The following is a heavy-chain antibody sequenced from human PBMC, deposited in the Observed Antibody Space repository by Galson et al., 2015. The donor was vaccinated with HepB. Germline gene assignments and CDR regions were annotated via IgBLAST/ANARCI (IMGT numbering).Heavy chain of an antibody. Sequence: SLRLSCAASGFIFRNYGMSWVRQAPGKGLEWVSTINDDGRNTHYADNVRGRFTISKDTSENTLYLHMNSLRADDTAVYYCTKGDGGYYELDNWGQGALVSVSS. V-gene: IGHV3-23*01. CDR3: TKGDGGYYELDN. J-gene: IGHJ4*02. CDR2: INDDGRNT. D-gene: IGHD1-26*01. CDR1: GFIFRNYG.